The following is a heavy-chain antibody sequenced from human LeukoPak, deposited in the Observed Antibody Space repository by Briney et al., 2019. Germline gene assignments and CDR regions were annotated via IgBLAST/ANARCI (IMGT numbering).Heavy chain of an antibody. CDR3: ARSGGGMDDY. D-gene: IGHD3-16*01. V-gene: IGHV3-21*01. J-gene: IGHJ4*02. Sequence: GGSLRVSCAASGLTFSSYRMNWVRQAPGKGLEWVSSISSSGNYKYYADSVKGRFTISRDNAKNSLYLQMNSLRAEDTAVYYCARSGGGMDDYWGQGTLVTVSS. CDR1: GLTFSSYR. CDR2: ISSSGNYK.